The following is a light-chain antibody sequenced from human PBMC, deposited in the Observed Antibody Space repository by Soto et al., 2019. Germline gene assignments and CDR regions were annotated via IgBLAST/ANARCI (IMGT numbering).Light chain of an antibody. V-gene: IGKV3-15*01. CDR1: HSVSGN. Sequence: DIVMTQSPATLSVSPGERVTLSCRASHSVSGNLAWYQQKPGQAPRLLIYGASTRATGIPARFSGSGSGTEFTLTISSLQSEDFAVYYCQQYNNWLFTFGGGTRVEIK. J-gene: IGKJ4*01. CDR3: QQYNNWLFT. CDR2: GAS.